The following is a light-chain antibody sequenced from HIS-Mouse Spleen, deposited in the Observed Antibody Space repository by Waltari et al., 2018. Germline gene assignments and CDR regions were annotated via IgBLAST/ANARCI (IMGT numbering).Light chain of an antibody. CDR3: SSYTSSSTGV. CDR1: SSDVGGYNY. CDR2: DVS. V-gene: IGLV2-14*03. Sequence: QSALTQPASVSGSPGQSITISCTGTSSDVGGYNYFSWYQQHPGKAPKLMIYDVSNRPSGFSNRFSGSKSGNTASLTISGLQAEDEADYYCSSYTSSSTGVFGTGTKVTVL. J-gene: IGLJ1*01.